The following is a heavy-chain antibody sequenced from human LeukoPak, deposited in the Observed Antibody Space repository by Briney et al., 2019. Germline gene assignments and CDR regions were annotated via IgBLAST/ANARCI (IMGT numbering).Heavy chain of an antibody. CDR2: ISSSSSTI. V-gene: IGHV3-48*01. CDR1: GFTFSSYS. D-gene: IGHD6-6*01. Sequence: PGGSLGLSCAASGFTFSSYSMNWVRQAPGKGLEWVSYISSSSSTIYYADSVKGRFTISRDNAKNSLYLQMNSLRAEDTAVYYCASYETGGGSSSGYYWGQGTLVTVSS. J-gene: IGHJ4*02. CDR3: ASYETGGGSSSGYY.